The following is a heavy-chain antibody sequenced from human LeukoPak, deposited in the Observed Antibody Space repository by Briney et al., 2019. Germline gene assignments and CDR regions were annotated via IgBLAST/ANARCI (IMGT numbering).Heavy chain of an antibody. Sequence: ASVKVSCKASGYTFTSYGISWVRQAPGQGLEWMGWISAYNGNTNYAQKLQGRVTMTKDKSKRTAYMEVRSLRSDDTAVYYCAREYCSGGSCYSGYWGQGTLVTVSS. CDR2: ISAYNGNT. CDR3: AREYCSGGSCYSGY. J-gene: IGHJ4*02. CDR1: GYTFTSYG. V-gene: IGHV1-18*01. D-gene: IGHD2-15*01.